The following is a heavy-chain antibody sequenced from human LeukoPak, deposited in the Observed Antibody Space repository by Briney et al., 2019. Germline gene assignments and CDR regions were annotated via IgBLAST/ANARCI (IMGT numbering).Heavy chain of an antibody. Sequence: GRSLRLSCAASGFTFSSYGMHWVRQAPGKGLEWVAVIWYDGSNKYYADSVKGRFTIPRDNSKNTLYLQMNSLRAEDTAVYYCARDKVPKPKYYFDYWGQGTLVTVSS. CDR1: GFTFSSYG. V-gene: IGHV3-33*01. CDR3: ARDKVPKPKYYFDY. D-gene: IGHD2-2*01. J-gene: IGHJ4*02. CDR2: IWYDGSNK.